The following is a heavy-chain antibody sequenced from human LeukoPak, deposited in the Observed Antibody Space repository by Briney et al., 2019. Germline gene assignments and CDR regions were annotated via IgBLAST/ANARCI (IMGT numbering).Heavy chain of an antibody. CDR2: IYYSGTT. D-gene: IGHD1-26*01. CDR3: ARSSGEWELLTLL. V-gene: IGHV4-39*07. J-gene: IGHJ4*02. CDR1: GGSISSSDYY. Sequence: SETLSLTCTVSGGSISSSDYYWGWIRQPPGKGLEWIANIYYSGTTHYNPSLKSRVTISVDTSKNQFSLKLSSVTAADTAVYYCARSSGEWELLTLLWGQGTLVTVSS.